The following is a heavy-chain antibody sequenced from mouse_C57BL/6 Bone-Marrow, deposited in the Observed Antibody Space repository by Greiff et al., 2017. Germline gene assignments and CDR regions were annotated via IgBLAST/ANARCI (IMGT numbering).Heavy chain of an antibody. D-gene: IGHD1-1*02. Sequence: QVHVKQSGAELARPGASVKLSCKASGYTFTSYGISWVKQRTGQGLEWIGEIYPRSGNTYYNEKFKGKATLTADKSSSTAYMELRSLTSEDSAVYFCARDGRGTYWYFDVWGTGTTVTVSS. V-gene: IGHV1-81*01. J-gene: IGHJ1*03. CDR2: IYPRSGNT. CDR3: ARDGRGTYWYFDV. CDR1: GYTFTSYG.